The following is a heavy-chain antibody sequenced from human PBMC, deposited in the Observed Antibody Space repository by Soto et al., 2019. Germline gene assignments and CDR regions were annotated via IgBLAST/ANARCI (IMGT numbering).Heavy chain of an antibody. V-gene: IGHV3-9*01. CDR2: VSWNSGAK. D-gene: IGHD2-21*02. CDR1: GFSFDDFV. Sequence: AGGSLRLSCVASGFSFDDFVMNWVRQRPGKGLEWVSSVSWNSGAKLYADSVKGRFAISRDSAKKSVYLQMNSLRPDDTAFYYCAKGVATAVPALDYWGQGXLVTVYS. CDR3: AKGVATAVPALDY. J-gene: IGHJ4*02.